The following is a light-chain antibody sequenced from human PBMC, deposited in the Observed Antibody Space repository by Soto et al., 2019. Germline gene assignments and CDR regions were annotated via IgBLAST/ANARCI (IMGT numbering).Light chain of an antibody. CDR2: AAS. Sequence: DIQMTQSPSSLSASVGDRVTITCRASQGISNYLAWYQQKPGKVPKLLIYAASTLQLGVATRFSGSGSGTDFTLTISSLQPEDVATYYCQKYNSALFTFGPGTKVDIK. J-gene: IGKJ3*01. V-gene: IGKV1-27*01. CDR1: QGISNY. CDR3: QKYNSALFT.